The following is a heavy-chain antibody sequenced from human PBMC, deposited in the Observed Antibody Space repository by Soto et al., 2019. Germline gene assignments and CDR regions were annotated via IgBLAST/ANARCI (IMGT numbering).Heavy chain of an antibody. D-gene: IGHD3-10*01. CDR2: IYYSGST. CDR3: ARLGGFGATTIDY. Sequence: QVQLQGSGPGLVKPSQTLSLTCTVPGGSIASGDYYWGWIGQPPGKGLEWIGYIYYSGSTYYNPSLKSRVTISVDTSKNQFSLKLSSMTAADTAVYYCARLGGFGATTIDYWCQGTLVTVSS. CDR1: GGSIASGDYY. V-gene: IGHV4-30-4*01. J-gene: IGHJ4*02.